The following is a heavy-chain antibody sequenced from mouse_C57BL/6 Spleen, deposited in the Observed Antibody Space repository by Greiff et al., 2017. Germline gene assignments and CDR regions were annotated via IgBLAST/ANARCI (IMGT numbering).Heavy chain of an antibody. J-gene: IGHJ4*01. V-gene: IGHV2-5*01. CDR1: GFSLTSYG. Sequence: VKLMESGPGLVQPSQSLSITCTVSGFSLTSYGVHWVRQSPGKGLEWLGVIWRGGSTDYNAAFMSRLSITKDNSKSQVFFKMNSLQADDTAIYYCAKGTSYGSSLGYAMDYWGQGTSVTVSS. CDR3: AKGTSYGSSLGYAMDY. D-gene: IGHD1-1*01. CDR2: IWRGGST.